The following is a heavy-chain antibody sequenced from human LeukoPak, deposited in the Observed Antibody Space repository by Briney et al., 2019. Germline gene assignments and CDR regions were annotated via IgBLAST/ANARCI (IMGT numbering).Heavy chain of an antibody. D-gene: IGHD5-18*01. J-gene: IGHJ4*02. CDR3: ARLTRGYRYGYNDY. V-gene: IGHV5-51*01. CDR2: IYPGDSDT. CDR1: GYSFISYW. Sequence: GESLKISCKGFGYSFISYWIGWVRQMPGKGLEWMGIIYPGDSDTRYSLSFQGQVTISADKSISTAYLQWSSLKASDSAMYYCARLTRGYRYGYNDYWGQGTLVTVSS.